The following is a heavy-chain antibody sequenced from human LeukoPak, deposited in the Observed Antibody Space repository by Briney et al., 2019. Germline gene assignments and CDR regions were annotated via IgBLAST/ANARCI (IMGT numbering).Heavy chain of an antibody. CDR2: ISGSGGST. CDR3: AKDPTVVTYYFDY. D-gene: IGHD4-23*01. J-gene: IGHJ4*02. Sequence: GGSLRLSCAASGFTFSSYEMNWVRQAPGKGLEWVSAISGSGGSTYYADSVKGRFTISRDNSKNTLYLQMNSLRAEDTAVYYCAKDPTVVTYYFDYWGQGTLVTVSS. V-gene: IGHV3-23*01. CDR1: GFTFSSYE.